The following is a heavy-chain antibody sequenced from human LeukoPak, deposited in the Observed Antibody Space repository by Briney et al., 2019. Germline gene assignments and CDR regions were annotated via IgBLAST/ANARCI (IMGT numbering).Heavy chain of an antibody. CDR2: IIPIFGTA. V-gene: IGHV1-69*05. Sequence: ASVKVSCKASGGTFSSYAISWVRQAPGQGLEWMGGIIPIFGTANYAQKFQGRVTITTDESTSTAYMELSSLRSEDTAVYYCARGVVLAAAHASFYYYYYMDVWGKGTTVTVSS. D-gene: IGHD2-2*01. CDR1: GGTFSSYA. J-gene: IGHJ6*03. CDR3: ARGVVLAAAHASFYYYYYMDV.